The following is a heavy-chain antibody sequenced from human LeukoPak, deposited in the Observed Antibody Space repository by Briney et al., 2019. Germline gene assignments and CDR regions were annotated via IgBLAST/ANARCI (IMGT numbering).Heavy chain of an antibody. V-gene: IGHV4-30-4*08. J-gene: IGHJ4*02. CDR3: AREGEYYYDSSGQDY. Sequence: SQTLSLTCTVSGGSISSGDYYWSWIRQPPGKGLEWIGYLYYSGSTYYNPSLKSRVTISVDTSKNQFSLKLSSVTAADTAVYYCAREGEYYYDSSGQDYWGQGTLVTVSS. CDR1: GGSISSGDYY. CDR2: LYYSGST. D-gene: IGHD3-22*01.